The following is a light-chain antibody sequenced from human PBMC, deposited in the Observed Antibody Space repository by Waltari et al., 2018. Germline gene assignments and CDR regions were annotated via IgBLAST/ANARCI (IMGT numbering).Light chain of an antibody. J-gene: IGLJ1*01. CDR1: SSDVGGYNY. V-gene: IGLV2-14*01. Sequence: QSALTQPASVSGSPGQSITISCTATSSDVGGYNYVSWYQQHPGKAPKLMIYEVSTRPAGGSMRFAGSKSGNTASLTFSGLQAEDEADFYCSSYTSSSTPAFFGTGSKVTVL. CDR3: SSYTSSSTPAF. CDR2: EVS.